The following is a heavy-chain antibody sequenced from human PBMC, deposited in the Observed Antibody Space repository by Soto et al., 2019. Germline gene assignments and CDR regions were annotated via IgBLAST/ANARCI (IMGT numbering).Heavy chain of an antibody. Sequence: GGSLRLSCAASGFTFSSYAMSWVRQAPGKGLEWVSAISGSGGSTYYADSVKGRFTISRDNSKNTLYLQMNSLRAEDTAVYYCAKDAGYCSGGSCYSTYYMDVWGKGTTVTVSS. D-gene: IGHD2-15*01. CDR1: GFTFSSYA. V-gene: IGHV3-23*01. CDR2: ISGSGGST. CDR3: AKDAGYCSGGSCYSTYYMDV. J-gene: IGHJ6*03.